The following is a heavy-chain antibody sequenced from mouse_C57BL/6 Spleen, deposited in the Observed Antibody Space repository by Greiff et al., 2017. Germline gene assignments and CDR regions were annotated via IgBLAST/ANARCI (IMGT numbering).Heavy chain of an antibody. V-gene: IGHV1-69*01. D-gene: IGHD2-3*01. CDR2: IDPSDSYT. CDR1: GYTFTSYW. J-gene: IGHJ2*01. CDR3: ARSVGYYYFDY. Sequence: QVQLQQPGAELVMPGASVKLSCKASGYTFTSYWMHWVKQRPGQGLEWIGEIDPSDSYTNYNQKFKGKSTLTVDKSSSTAYMQLSSLTSEDSAVYYCARSVGYYYFDYWGQGTTLTVSS.